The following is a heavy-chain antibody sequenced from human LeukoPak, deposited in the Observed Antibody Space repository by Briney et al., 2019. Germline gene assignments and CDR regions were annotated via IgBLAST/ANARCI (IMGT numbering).Heavy chain of an antibody. D-gene: IGHD3-22*01. CDR2: ISYDGSNK. CDR1: GFTFSSYG. J-gene: IGHJ4*02. CDR3: ARDPTMIVVVTFYFDY. Sequence: GGSLRLSCAASGFTFSSYGMHWVRQAPGKGLEWVAVISYDGSNKYYADSVKGRFTISRDNSKNTLYLQMNSLRAEDTAVYYCARDPTMIVVVTFYFDYWGQGTLVTVSS. V-gene: IGHV3-30*19.